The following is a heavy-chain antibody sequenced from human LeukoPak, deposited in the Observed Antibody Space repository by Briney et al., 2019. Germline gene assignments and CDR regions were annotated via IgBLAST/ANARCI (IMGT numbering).Heavy chain of an antibody. Sequence: SETLSLTCTVSGGSISSSSYYWGWIRQPPGKGLEWIGNIYFSGSTYYNPSLKSRVTISVDTSKNQFSLKLSSVTAADTAVYYCARVDGGISDYWGQGTLVTVSS. D-gene: IGHD3-16*01. CDR1: GGSISSSSYY. J-gene: IGHJ4*02. CDR3: ARVDGGISDY. CDR2: IYFSGST. V-gene: IGHV4-39*07.